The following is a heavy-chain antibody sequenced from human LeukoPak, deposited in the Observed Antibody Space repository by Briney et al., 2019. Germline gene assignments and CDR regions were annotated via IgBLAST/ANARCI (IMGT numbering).Heavy chain of an antibody. D-gene: IGHD3/OR15-3a*01. V-gene: IGHV4-59*03. CDR3: ATNKDWAEAD. CDR1: DGSIRTYY. Sequence: PSETLSLTCSVSDGSIRTYYWSWIRQSPGQVLEWIGNIYYRGDINYNPSLKSRVIISIDTSKNQFSLKVTSLTAADTAVYYCATNKDWAEADWGQGTLVIVSS. J-gene: IGHJ4*02. CDR2: IYYRGDI.